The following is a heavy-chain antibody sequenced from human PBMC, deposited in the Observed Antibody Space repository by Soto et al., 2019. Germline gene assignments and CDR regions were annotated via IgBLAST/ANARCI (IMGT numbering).Heavy chain of an antibody. J-gene: IGHJ3*02. CDR2: IYPGDSDT. CDR3: ARTDIVVVPAATADAFAI. D-gene: IGHD2-2*01. V-gene: IGHV5-51*01. CDR1: GYSFTSYW. Sequence: PGESLKISCKGSGYSFTSYWIGWVRQMPGKGLEWMGIIYPGDSDTRYSPSFQGQVTISADKSISTAYLQWSSLKASDTAMYYCARTDIVVVPAATADAFAIWGKGTMVTVSS.